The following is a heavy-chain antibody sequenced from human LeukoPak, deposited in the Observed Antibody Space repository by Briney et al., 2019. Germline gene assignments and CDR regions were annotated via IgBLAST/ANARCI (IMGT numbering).Heavy chain of an antibody. V-gene: IGHV4-59*08. CDR2: IYYSGST. CDR3: ARHQMRYSYGTLFDY. CDR1: GGSISSYY. J-gene: IGHJ4*02. D-gene: IGHD5-18*01. Sequence: SETLSLTCTVSGGSISSYYWSWIRQPPGKGLEWIGFIYYSGSTYYNPSLKSRVTISVDTSKNQFSLRLSSVTATDTAEYYCARHQMRYSYGTLFDYWGQGTLVTVSS.